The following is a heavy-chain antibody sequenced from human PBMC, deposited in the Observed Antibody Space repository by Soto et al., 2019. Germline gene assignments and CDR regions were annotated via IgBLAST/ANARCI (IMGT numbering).Heavy chain of an antibody. Sequence: EVQLVESGGGLVQPGGSPRLSCEASGFTFSSYWMHWVRQSPGKGLEWVSRINSDGSTANYADSVKGRFTISRDNARDTLYLYLQMNSLRAEDTAVYYCARGIRNYYGSDFWGQGTLVTVSS. D-gene: IGHD3-10*01. V-gene: IGHV3-74*01. CDR3: ARGIRNYYGSDF. CDR1: GFTFSSYW. CDR2: INSDGSTA. J-gene: IGHJ4*02.